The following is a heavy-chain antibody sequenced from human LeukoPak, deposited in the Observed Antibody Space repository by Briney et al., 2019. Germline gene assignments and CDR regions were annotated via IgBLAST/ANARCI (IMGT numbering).Heavy chain of an antibody. J-gene: IGHJ4*02. V-gene: IGHV3-7*03. CDR1: GFTFSNYW. D-gene: IGHD3-22*01. CDR2: IKEDGSAK. Sequence: GGSLRLSCAASGFTFSNYWMSWVRQAPGKGLEWVANIKEDGSAKYYVDSVKGRFTISRDNSKNTLYLQMNSLRAEDTAVYYCAKAYYDSSGYYNWFDYWGQGTLVTVSS. CDR3: AKAYYDSSGYYNWFDY.